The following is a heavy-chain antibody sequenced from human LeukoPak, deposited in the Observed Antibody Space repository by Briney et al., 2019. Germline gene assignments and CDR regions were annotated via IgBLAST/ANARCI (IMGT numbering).Heavy chain of an antibody. V-gene: IGHV3-53*01. CDR3: ARTIVVVSPVMREFDY. CDR1: GLFVSSNS. D-gene: IGHD2-2*01. CDR2: IYSGGAT. J-gene: IGHJ4*02. Sequence: PGGSLRLSCVVSGLFVSSNSMSWVRQATGKGLEWVSIIYSGGATDYADSVKGRFTISRDNSKNTLYLHMNSLRAEDTAVYYCARTIVVVSPVMREFDYWGQGTLVTVSS.